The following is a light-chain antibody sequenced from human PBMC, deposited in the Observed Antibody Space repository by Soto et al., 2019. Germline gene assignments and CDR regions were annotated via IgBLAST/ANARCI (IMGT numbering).Light chain of an antibody. Sequence: ALTQPASVSGSPGQSITISCTGTSSDVGAYNYVSWYRQHPGKAPKLLIYEVSNRPSGVSHRFSGSKSANTASLTISGLQAEDEADYYCNSYTSTSVNWVFGGGTKLTVL. CDR3: NSYTSTSVNWV. V-gene: IGLV2-14*01. CDR2: EVS. J-gene: IGLJ3*02. CDR1: SSDVGAYNY.